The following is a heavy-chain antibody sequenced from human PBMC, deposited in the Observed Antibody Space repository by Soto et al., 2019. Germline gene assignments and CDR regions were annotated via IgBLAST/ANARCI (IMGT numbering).Heavy chain of an antibody. CDR1: GGSISSGGYS. Sequence: QLQLQESGSGLVKPSQTLSLTCAVSGGSISSGGYSWSWIRQPPGKGLEWIGYIYHSGSTYYNPYHKTGPTTSVDRSKNQLPLKLSSVTAADTAVYYCAGGPSRWGQGTLVTVSS. CDR3: AGGPSR. V-gene: IGHV4-30-2*01. CDR2: IYHSGST. J-gene: IGHJ4*02. D-gene: IGHD6-6*01.